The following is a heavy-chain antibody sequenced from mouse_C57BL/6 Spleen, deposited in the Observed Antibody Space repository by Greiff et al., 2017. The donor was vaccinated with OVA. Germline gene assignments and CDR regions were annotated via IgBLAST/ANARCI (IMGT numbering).Heavy chain of an antibody. J-gene: IGHJ4*01. CDR2: ISSGSSTI. V-gene: IGHV5-17*01. D-gene: IGHD2-5*01. CDR3: ARRSNSYAMDY. Sequence: DVMLVESGGGLVKPGGSLKLSCAASGFTFSDYGMHWVRQAPEKGLEWVAYISSGSSTIYYADTVKGRFTISRDNAKNTLFLQMTSLRSEDTAMYYCARRSNSYAMDYWGQGTSVTVSS. CDR1: GFTFSDYG.